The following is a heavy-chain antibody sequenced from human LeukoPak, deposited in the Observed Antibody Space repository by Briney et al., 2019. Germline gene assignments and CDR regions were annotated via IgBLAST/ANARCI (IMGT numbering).Heavy chain of an antibody. V-gene: IGHV3-23*01. Sequence: GGSLRLSCAASGFTFSSYGMSWVRQAPGKGLEWVSAISGSGGSTYYADSVKGRFTISRDNSKNTLYLQMNSLRAEDTAVYYCAKDDNPIVGATGAFDIWGQGTMVTVSS. CDR2: ISGSGGST. D-gene: IGHD1-26*01. CDR3: AKDDNPIVGATGAFDI. J-gene: IGHJ3*02. CDR1: GFTFSSYG.